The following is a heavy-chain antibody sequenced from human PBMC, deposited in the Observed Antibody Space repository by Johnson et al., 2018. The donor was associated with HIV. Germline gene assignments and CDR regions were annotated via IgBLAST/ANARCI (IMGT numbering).Heavy chain of an antibody. V-gene: IGHV3-33*01. CDR2: IRLDGFNN. CDR1: GFTFNNYG. D-gene: IGHD3-22*01. Sequence: QVLLVESGGGVVQPGRSLRLSCTASGFTFNNYGMHWVRQAPGKGLEWVAVIRLDGFNNYYGDSVKGRFTISRDNSKNTLYLHMNSLRAEDTAVYYCASDSSGDEERGKKDAFDIWGQGTMVTVSS. CDR3: ASDSSGDEERGKKDAFDI. J-gene: IGHJ3*02.